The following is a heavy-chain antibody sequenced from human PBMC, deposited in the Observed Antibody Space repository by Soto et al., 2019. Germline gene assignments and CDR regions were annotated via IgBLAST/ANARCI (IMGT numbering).Heavy chain of an antibody. V-gene: IGHV4-30-2*01. Sequence: PSETLSLTCAVSGGSISSGGYSWSWIRQPPGKGLEWIGYIYHSGSTYYNPSLKSRVTISVDRSKNQFSLKLSSVTAADTAVYYCARGGKYYYDSSGYYYDYWGQGTLVTVSS. CDR1: GGSISSGGYS. J-gene: IGHJ4*02. CDR2: IYHSGST. CDR3: ARGGKYYYDSSGYYYDY. D-gene: IGHD3-22*01.